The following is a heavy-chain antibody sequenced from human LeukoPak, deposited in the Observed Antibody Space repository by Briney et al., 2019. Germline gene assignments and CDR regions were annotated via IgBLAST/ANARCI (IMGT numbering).Heavy chain of an antibody. J-gene: IGHJ6*02. V-gene: IGHV3-21*04. CDR3: AKLLAVAGGHYGMDV. Sequence: PGGSLRLSCAASGFTFSSYSMNWVRQAPGKGLEWVSSISSSSSYIYYADSVKGRFTISRDNSKNTLYLQMNSLRGEDTAVYYCAKLLAVAGGHYGMDVWGQGTTVTVSS. D-gene: IGHD6-19*01. CDR1: GFTFSSYS. CDR2: ISSSSSYI.